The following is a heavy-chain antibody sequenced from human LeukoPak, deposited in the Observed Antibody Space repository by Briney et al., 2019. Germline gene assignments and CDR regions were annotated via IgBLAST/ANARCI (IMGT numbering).Heavy chain of an antibody. J-gene: IGHJ4*02. CDR3: ARDRIDDSSGYYHDY. D-gene: IGHD3-22*01. CDR2: ISSSSSYI. CDR1: GLTFSSYS. V-gene: IGHV3-21*01. Sequence: GGSLRLSCAASGLTFSSYSMNWVRQAPGKGLEWVSSISSSSSYIYYADSVKGRFTISRDNAKNSLYLQMNSLRAEDTAVYYCARDRIDDSSGYYHDYWGQGTLVTVSS.